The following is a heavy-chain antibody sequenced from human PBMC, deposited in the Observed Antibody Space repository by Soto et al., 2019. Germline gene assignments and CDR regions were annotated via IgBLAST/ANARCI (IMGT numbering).Heavy chain of an antibody. V-gene: IGHV3-33*01. Sequence: QVQLVESGGGMVQPGRSLGLSCAASGFTFSSYGMHWVRQAPGKGLEWLAIIWYDGSNEDYADSVKGRFTISRDNSKNTLYLQMNSLRTDDTAVYYCVRDLGIDSDYWGQGTLVSVSS. CDR1: GFTFSSYG. J-gene: IGHJ4*02. D-gene: IGHD3-10*01. CDR2: IWYDGSNE. CDR3: VRDLGIDSDY.